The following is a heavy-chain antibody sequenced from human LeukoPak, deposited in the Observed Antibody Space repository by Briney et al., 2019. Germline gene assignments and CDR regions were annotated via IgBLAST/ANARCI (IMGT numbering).Heavy chain of an antibody. J-gene: IGHJ4*02. CDR1: GFTVSSNY. Sequence: GGSLRLSCAASGFTVSSNYMSWVRQAPGKGLEWVSVIYSGGSTYYADSVKGRFTTSRDNSKNTLYLQMNSLRAEDTAVYYCARRLYSSSWSSFDYWGQGTLVTVSS. D-gene: IGHD6-13*01. CDR2: IYSGGST. V-gene: IGHV3-53*01. CDR3: ARRLYSSSWSSFDY.